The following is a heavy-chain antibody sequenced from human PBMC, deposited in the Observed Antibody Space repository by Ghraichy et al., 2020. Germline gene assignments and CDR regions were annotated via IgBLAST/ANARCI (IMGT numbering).Heavy chain of an antibody. CDR1: GGSISGYY. CDR2: ISTSGST. V-gene: IGHV4-4*07. D-gene: IGHD1-26*01. CDR3: ARDKREWESNWFDP. Sequence: SETLSLTCTVSGGSISGYYWSWIRQPAGNGLEWIGRISTSGSTNYNPSLKSRVTMSVDTSKNQFSLNLSSVTAADTAVYYCARDKREWESNWFDPWGQGTLVTVSS. J-gene: IGHJ5*02.